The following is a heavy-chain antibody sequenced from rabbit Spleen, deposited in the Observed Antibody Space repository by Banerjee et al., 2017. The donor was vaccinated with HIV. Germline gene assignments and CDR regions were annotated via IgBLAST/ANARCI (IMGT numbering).Heavy chain of an antibody. Sequence: QEQLEESGGGLVKPEGSLTLTCIASGVSFSGDSYMCWVRQAPGKGLEWIACIDTGSSGFTYFASWAKGRFTISKTSSTTVTLQVTSLTAADTATYFCARDTSTSFSTYGMDLWGPGTLVTVS. CDR2: IDTGSSGFT. CDR1: GVSFSGDSY. CDR3: ARDTSTSFSTYGMDL. D-gene: IGHD1-1*01. V-gene: IGHV1S45*01. J-gene: IGHJ6*01.